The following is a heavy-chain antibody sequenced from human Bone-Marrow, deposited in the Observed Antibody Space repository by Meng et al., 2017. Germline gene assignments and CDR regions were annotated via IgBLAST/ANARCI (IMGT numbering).Heavy chain of an antibody. CDR3: ARDDWGPIGY. Sequence: VRLVGSGGGVVQRGRSLRLSCAASGFSFSSYGMHWVRQAPGKGLEWVAVIWYDGSNKYYADSVKGRFTISRDNSKNTLYLQMNSLRAEDTAVYYCARDDWGPIGYWGQGTLVTVSS. CDR2: IWYDGSNK. J-gene: IGHJ4*02. D-gene: IGHD7-27*01. V-gene: IGHV3-33*01. CDR1: GFSFSSYG.